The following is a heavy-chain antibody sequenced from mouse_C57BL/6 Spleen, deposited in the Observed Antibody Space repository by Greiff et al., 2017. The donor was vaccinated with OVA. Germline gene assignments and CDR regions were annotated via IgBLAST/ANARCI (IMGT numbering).Heavy chain of an antibody. CDR1: GFTFTDYY. CDR2: IRNKANGYTT. Sequence: EVKLMESGGGLVQPGGSLSLSCAASGFTFTDYYMSWVRQPPGKALEWLGFIRNKANGYTTEYSASVKGRFTISRDNSQSILYLQMNALRAEDSATYYCARYPYCAVDYWGQGTSVTVSS. V-gene: IGHV7-3*01. J-gene: IGHJ4*01. CDR3: ARYPYCAVDY.